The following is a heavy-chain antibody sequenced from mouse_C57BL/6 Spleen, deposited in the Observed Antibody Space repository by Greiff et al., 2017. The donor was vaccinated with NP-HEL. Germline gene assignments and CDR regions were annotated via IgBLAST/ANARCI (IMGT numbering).Heavy chain of an antibody. CDR3: ARGDGYRYAMDY. J-gene: IGHJ4*01. CDR2: INPYNGDT. Sequence: EVQLQQSGPELVKPGDSVKISCKASGYSFTGYFMNWVMQSHGKSLEWIGRINPYNGDTFYNQKFKGKATLTVDKSSSTAHMELRSLTSEDSAVYYCARGDGYRYAMDYWGQGTSVTVSS. V-gene: IGHV1-20*01. CDR1: GYSFTGYF. D-gene: IGHD2-3*01.